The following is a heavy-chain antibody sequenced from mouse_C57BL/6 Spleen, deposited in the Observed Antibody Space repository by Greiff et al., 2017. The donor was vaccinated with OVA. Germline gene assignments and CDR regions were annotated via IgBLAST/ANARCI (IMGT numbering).Heavy chain of an antibody. D-gene: IGHD1-1*01. CDR1: GYTFTDYY. CDR3: ARYGSSYGWFAY. J-gene: IGHJ3*01. CDR2: INPNNGGT. V-gene: IGHV1-26*01. Sequence: VQLQQSGPELVKPGASVKISCKASGYTFTDYYMNWVKQSHGKSLEWIGDINPNNGGTSYNQKFKGKATLTVDKSSSTAYMELRSLTSEDSAVYYCARYGSSYGWFAYWGQGTLVTVSA.